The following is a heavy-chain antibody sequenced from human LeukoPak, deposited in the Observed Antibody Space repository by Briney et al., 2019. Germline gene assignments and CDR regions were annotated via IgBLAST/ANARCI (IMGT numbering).Heavy chain of an antibody. CDR3: TRGLWFGDFYFDY. V-gene: IGHV3-49*04. CDR2: IRSKTYGGAT. Sequence: GGSLRLSCTASGFTFGDYDMTWVRRAPGKGLEWVGFIRSKTYGGATEFAASVNGRFSISRDDSKSIAYLLMDSLRTEDTAFYYCTRGLWFGDFYFDYWGQGTLVTVSS. D-gene: IGHD3-10*01. J-gene: IGHJ4*02. CDR1: GFTFGDYD.